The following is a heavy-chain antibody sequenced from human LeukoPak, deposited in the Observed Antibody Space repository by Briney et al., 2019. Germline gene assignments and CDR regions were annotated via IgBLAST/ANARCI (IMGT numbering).Heavy chain of an antibody. Sequence: GGSLRLSCVASEFTFSNYWMHWVRQAPGKGLVWVSRIDSDGSSTTYADPVKGRFTISRDNAKNTLYLQMNSLTAEDTAVYYCARGFTIFGVVNDAFDIWGQGTMVTVSS. J-gene: IGHJ3*02. V-gene: IGHV3-74*01. D-gene: IGHD3-3*01. CDR2: IDSDGSST. CDR1: EFTFSNYW. CDR3: ARGFTIFGVVNDAFDI.